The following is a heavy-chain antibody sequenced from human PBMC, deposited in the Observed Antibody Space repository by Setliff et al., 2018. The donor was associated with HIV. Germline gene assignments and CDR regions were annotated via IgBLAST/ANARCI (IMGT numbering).Heavy chain of an antibody. CDR2: IYYSGST. V-gene: IGHV4-61*01. J-gene: IGHJ4*02. D-gene: IGHD4-17*01. CDR1: GGSVGSGSYY. CDR3: ARDPPGYDDFKDY. Sequence: SETLSLTCSVSGGSVGSGSYYWSWIRQSPGKGLEWLGYIYYSGSTTYNPSLRSRVTISIDTSKNQFSLNLRSVTAADTAVYYCARDPPGYDDFKDYWGQGKLVTVSS.